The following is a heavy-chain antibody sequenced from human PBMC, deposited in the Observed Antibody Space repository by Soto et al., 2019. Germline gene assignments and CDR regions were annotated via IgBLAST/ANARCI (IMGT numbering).Heavy chain of an antibody. CDR3: AKEQGYDSSGYSRRAFDP. J-gene: IGHJ5*02. V-gene: IGHV1-69*13. D-gene: IGHD3-22*01. Sequence: SVKVSCKASGGTFSSYAISWVRQAPGQGLEWMGGIIPIFGTANYAQKFQGRVTITADESTSTAYMELSSLRSEDTAVYYCAKEQGYDSSGYSRRAFDPWGQGTLVTVSS. CDR2: IIPIFGTA. CDR1: GGTFSSYA.